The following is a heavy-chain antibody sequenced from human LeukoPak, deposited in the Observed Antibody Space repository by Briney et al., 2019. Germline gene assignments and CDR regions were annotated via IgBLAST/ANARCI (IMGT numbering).Heavy chain of an antibody. J-gene: IGHJ3*02. CDR2: ISSSGSTI. CDR3: ARDSSSLYSSSWYLDAFDI. D-gene: IGHD6-13*01. Sequence: PGGSLRLSCAASGFTFSSYEMNWVRQAPGKGLEWVSYISSSGSTIYYADSVKGRFTISRDNAKNSLYLQMNSLRAEDTAVYYCARDSSSLYSSSWYLDAFDIWGQGTMVTVSS. CDR1: GFTFSSYE. V-gene: IGHV3-48*03.